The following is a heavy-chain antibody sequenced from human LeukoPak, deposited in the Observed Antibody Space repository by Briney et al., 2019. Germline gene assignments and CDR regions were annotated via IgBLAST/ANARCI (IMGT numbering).Heavy chain of an antibody. CDR3: AREKGDDNSGYYCNWFDP. V-gene: IGHV4-59*01. D-gene: IGHD3-22*01. CDR1: GGSISSYY. Sequence: SETLSLTCTVSGGSISSYYWSWIRQPPGKGLEWIGYIYYSGSTNYNPSLKSRVTISVDTSKNQFSLKLSSVTAADTAVYYCAREKGDDNSGYYCNWFDPWGQGTLVTVSS. CDR2: IYYSGST. J-gene: IGHJ5*02.